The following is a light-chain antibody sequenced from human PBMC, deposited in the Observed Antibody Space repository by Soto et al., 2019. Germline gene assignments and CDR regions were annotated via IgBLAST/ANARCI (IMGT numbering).Light chain of an antibody. J-gene: IGKJ1*01. CDR3: QHYNSYSEA. CDR1: ESIRTW. V-gene: IGKV1-5*01. CDR2: DAS. Sequence: DIQITQSPSTLSASVGDRVTITCRASESIRTWLAWYQHKPGKAPKFLIYDASTLESGVPSRFSGSGSGTEFTLTISSLQPDDFATYYCQHYNSYSEAFGQGTKVDIK.